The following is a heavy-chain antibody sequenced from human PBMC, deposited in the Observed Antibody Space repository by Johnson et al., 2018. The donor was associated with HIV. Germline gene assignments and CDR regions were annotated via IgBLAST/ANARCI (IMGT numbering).Heavy chain of an antibody. D-gene: IGHD4-23*01. Sequence: QVQLVESGGGLVKPGGSLRLSCAASGFTFSDYYMSWIRQAPGKGLEWVAVISYDGSNKDYADSVKGRFTISRDNYKNTLYLQMNSLRPEDTAVYYCTTALTVVTIWDAFDIWGQGTVVTVSS. J-gene: IGHJ3*02. V-gene: IGHV3-30-3*01. CDR3: TTALTVVTIWDAFDI. CDR1: GFTFSDYY. CDR2: ISYDGSNK.